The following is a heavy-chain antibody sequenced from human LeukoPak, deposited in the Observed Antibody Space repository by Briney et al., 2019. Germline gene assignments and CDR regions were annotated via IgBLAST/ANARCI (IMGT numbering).Heavy chain of an antibody. CDR3: AREGYYDSTPTGLDY. J-gene: IGHJ4*02. D-gene: IGHD3-22*01. CDR2: ISYDGSIK. Sequence: GGSLRLSCAASGFTFSSYGMHWVRQAPGRGLEWVAFISYDGSIKKYADSVKGRFTISRDNSKNTLYLQMNSLRAEDTAVYYCAREGYYDSTPTGLDYWGQGTLVTVSS. CDR1: GFTFSSYG. V-gene: IGHV3-30*03.